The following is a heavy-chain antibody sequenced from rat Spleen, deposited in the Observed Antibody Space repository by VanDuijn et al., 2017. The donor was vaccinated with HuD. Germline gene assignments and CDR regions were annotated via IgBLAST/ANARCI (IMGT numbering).Heavy chain of an antibody. Sequence: EVQLVESDGGLVQPGRSMKLSCVASGFTFNTYWMTWIRQAPGKGLEWVASIPNGGPNTYYSDSVKDRFTISRDNTKSTLYLQMDSLRSEDTATYYCTTDLTYYGYNPRSDYWGQGVMVTVSS. CDR3: TTDLTYYGYNPRSDY. D-gene: IGHD1-9*01. CDR1: GFTFNTYW. J-gene: IGHJ2*01. V-gene: IGHV5-31*01. CDR2: IPNGGPNT.